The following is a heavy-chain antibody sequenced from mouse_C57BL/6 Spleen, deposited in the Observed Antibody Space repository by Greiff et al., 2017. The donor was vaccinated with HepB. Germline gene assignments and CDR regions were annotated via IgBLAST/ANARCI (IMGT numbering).Heavy chain of an antibody. V-gene: IGHV6-3*01. Sequence: VQLKESGGGLVQPGGSMKLSCVASGFTFSNYWMNWVRQSPEKGLEWVAQIRLKSDNYATHYAESVKGRFTISRDDSKSSVYLQMNNLRAEDTGIYYCTEGDYYFDYWGQGTTLTVSS. CDR3: TEGDYYFDY. CDR2: IRLKSDNYAT. CDR1: GFTFSNYW. J-gene: IGHJ2*01.